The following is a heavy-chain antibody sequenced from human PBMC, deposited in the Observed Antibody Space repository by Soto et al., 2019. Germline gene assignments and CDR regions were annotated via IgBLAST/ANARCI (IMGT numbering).Heavy chain of an antibody. D-gene: IGHD6-13*01. V-gene: IGHV3-11*05. Sequence: QVQLVESGGGLVKPGGSLRLSCAASGFTFSDYYMSWIRQAPGKGPEWVSYISSSSSYTNYADPVKGRITISRDNAKNSLYLQMNSLRAEDTAVYYCARTIAAAVVPRYFDLWGRGTLVTVSS. CDR1: GFTFSDYY. CDR2: ISSSSSYT. J-gene: IGHJ2*01. CDR3: ARTIAAAVVPRYFDL.